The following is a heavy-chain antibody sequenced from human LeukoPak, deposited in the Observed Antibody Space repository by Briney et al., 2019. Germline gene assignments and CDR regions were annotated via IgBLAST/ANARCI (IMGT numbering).Heavy chain of an antibody. CDR3: ASQVGDYGDYAGYFDY. J-gene: IGHJ4*02. CDR2: IYYPGST. Sequence: SETLSLTCTVSGGSISSTSYYWGWVRQPPGKGLEWIGSIYYPGSTYYKPSLKSRVTISVDTSTNQFSLELTSVTAADTAVYYCASQVGDYGDYAGYFDYWGQGILVTVAS. CDR1: GGSISSTSYY. V-gene: IGHV4-39*01. D-gene: IGHD4-17*01.